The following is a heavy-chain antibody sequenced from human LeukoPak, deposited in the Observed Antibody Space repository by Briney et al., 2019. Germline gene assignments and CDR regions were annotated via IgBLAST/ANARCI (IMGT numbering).Heavy chain of an antibody. V-gene: IGHV4-38-2*02. D-gene: IGHD3-16*01. Sequence: SETLSLTCTVSGYSISSGYYWGWIRQPPGKGLEWIGSIYHSGSTYYNPSLKSRVTISVDTSKNQFSLKLSSVTAADTAVYYCARGRGGGNWGQGTLVTVSS. CDR2: IYHSGST. CDR3: ARGRGGGN. J-gene: IGHJ4*02. CDR1: GYSISSGYY.